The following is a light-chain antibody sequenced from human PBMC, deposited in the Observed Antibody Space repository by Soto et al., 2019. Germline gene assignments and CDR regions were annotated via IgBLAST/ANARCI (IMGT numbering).Light chain of an antibody. CDR2: KVS. J-gene: IGKJ1*01. CDR3: MHGTHWPPPTWT. CDR1: QSLVYSDGNTY. Sequence: DVVMTQSPLSLPVTLGQPASISCRSSQSLVYSDGNTYLNWFQQRPGQSPRRLIYKVSNRDSGVPDRFSGSGSGTDFTLKISRVEAEDVGVYYCMHGTHWPPPTWTFGQGTKVEIK. V-gene: IGKV2-30*01.